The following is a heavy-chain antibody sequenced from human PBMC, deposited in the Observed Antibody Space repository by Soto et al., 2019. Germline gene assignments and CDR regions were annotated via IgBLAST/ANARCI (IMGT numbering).Heavy chain of an antibody. J-gene: IGHJ4*02. CDR2: IDPSDSYT. Sequence: PGESLKISCKGSGYSFTSYWISWVRQMPGKGLEWMGRIDPSDSYTNYSPSFQGHVTISADKSISTAYLQWSSLKASDTAMYYCARAPNYPYYYDSSGYYIYYFDYWGQGTLVTVSS. CDR1: GYSFTSYW. CDR3: ARAPNYPYYYDSSGYYIYYFDY. V-gene: IGHV5-10-1*01. D-gene: IGHD3-22*01.